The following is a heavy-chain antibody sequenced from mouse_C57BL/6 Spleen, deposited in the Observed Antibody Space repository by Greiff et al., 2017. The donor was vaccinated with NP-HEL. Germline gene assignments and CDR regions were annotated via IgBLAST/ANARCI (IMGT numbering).Heavy chain of an antibody. J-gene: IGHJ3*01. CDR1: GYTFTDYY. Sequence: EVQLQQSGPELVKPGASVKISCKASGYTFTDYYMNWVKQSHGKSLEWIGDINPNNGGTSYNQKFKGKATLTVDKSSSTAYMELRSLTPEDSAVYYCASWGSFAYWGQGTLVTVSA. V-gene: IGHV1-26*01. CDR2: INPNNGGT. CDR3: ASWGSFAY.